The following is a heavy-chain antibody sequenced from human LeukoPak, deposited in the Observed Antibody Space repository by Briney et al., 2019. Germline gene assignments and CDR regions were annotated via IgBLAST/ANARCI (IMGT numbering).Heavy chain of an antibody. D-gene: IGHD1-26*01. V-gene: IGHV3-7*01. J-gene: IGHJ4*02. CDR1: GFPFNVQT. CDR2: MRQDGSEI. Sequence: QPGGSLRLSCAASGFPFNVQTMSWVRQAPGKGLDWVASMRQDGSEIYYVDSVKGRFTISRDNPKNSLYLQMNSLRAEDTAVYYCARGGATRGRFENWGQGTLVTVSS. CDR3: ARGGATRGRFEN.